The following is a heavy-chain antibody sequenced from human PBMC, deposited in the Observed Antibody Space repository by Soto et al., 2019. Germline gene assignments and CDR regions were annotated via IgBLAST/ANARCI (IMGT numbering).Heavy chain of an antibody. CDR2: IFYAGVT. CDR3: VRVLDSSWYADL. CDR1: GGSVSNASFY. V-gene: IGHV4-61*03. Sequence: QVQLQESGPGLVKPSETLSLTCSVSGGSVSNASFYWTRIRQDPGTRLEYLGYIFYAGVTNYNPSLSRRVTISLDTSKNHFSVKLNSMTAADTAVYYCVRVLDSSWYADLWGRGPLVTVAS. D-gene: IGHD3-22*01. J-gene: IGHJ2*01.